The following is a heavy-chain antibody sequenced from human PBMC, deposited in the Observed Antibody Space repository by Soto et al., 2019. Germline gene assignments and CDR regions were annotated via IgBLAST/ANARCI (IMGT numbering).Heavy chain of an antibody. V-gene: IGHV1-8*01. CDR3: ARGNFDYSWGSYRKNWFDP. D-gene: IGHD3-16*02. J-gene: IGHJ5*02. CDR2: MNPNSGNT. Sequence: ASVKVSCKASGYTFTSYDINWVRQATGQGLEWMGWMNPNSGNTGYAQKFQGRVTMTRNTSISTAYMELSSLRSGDTAVYYCARGNFDYSWGSYRKNWFDPWAQRTLVIVSS. CDR1: GYTFTSYD.